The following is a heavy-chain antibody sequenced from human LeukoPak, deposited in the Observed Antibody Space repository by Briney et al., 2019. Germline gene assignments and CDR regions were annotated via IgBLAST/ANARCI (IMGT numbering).Heavy chain of an antibody. V-gene: IGHV4-59*08. CDR2: ISKSGGT. J-gene: IGHJ4*02. Sequence: PSETLSLTCTVSGGSISHYFWAWFRQPPGKGLEWIGYISKSGGTSYNTSFKSRLTISVDTSKDQFSLRLESVTAADTAVYYCARRPRSMAYYFDYWGQGILVTVSS. D-gene: IGHD2/OR15-2a*01. CDR1: GGSISHYF. CDR3: ARRPRSMAYYFDY.